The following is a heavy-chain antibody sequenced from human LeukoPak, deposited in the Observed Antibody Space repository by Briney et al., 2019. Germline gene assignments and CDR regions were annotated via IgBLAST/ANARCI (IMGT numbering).Heavy chain of an antibody. V-gene: IGHV1-8*01. D-gene: IGHD7-27*01. Sequence: GASVKVSCKASGYTFTSYDINWVRQATGQGLEWMGWMNPNSGNTGYAQKFQGRVTMTRNTSISTAYMELSSLRSEDTAMYYCARVRRPWGPVLGIRNWYFDLWGRGTLVTVSS. J-gene: IGHJ2*01. CDR3: ARVRRPWGPVLGIRNWYFDL. CDR2: MNPNSGNT. CDR1: GYTFTSYD.